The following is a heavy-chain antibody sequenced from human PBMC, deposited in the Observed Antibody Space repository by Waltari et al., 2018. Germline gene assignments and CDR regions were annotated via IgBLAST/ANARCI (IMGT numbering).Heavy chain of an antibody. J-gene: IGHJ4*02. D-gene: IGHD3-3*01. CDR1: GGSFSGSY. CDR2: INHSGST. CDR3: ARHMPYYDSIYYVDY. Sequence: QVQLQQWGAGLLKPSETLSLTCAVYGGSFSGSYWSWIRQPPGKGLEWIGDINHSGSTDYSPSWRVRVTISEDTSKNQFSLKLSSVTAADTAVYYCARHMPYYDSIYYVDYGGQGTLVTVSA. V-gene: IGHV4-34*01.